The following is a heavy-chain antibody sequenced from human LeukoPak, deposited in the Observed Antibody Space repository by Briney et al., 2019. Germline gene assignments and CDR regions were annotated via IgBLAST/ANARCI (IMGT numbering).Heavy chain of an antibody. CDR2: ISGSGGST. V-gene: IGHV3-23*01. CDR1: GGSISSYY. J-gene: IGHJ4*02. D-gene: IGHD6-13*01. CDR3: AKVGYSSSWDTDY. Sequence: PSETLSLTCTVSGGSISSYYWSWVRQAPGKGLEWVSAISGSGGSTYYADSVKGRFTISRDNSKNTLYLQMNSLRAEDTAVYYCAKVGYSSSWDTDYWGQGTLVTVSS.